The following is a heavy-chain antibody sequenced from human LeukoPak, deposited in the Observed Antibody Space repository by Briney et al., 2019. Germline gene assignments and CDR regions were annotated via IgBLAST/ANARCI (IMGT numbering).Heavy chain of an antibody. V-gene: IGHV3-7*01. D-gene: IGHD5-18*01. J-gene: IGHJ4*02. Sequence: GGSLRLSCAASGFIFTNYFMSWVRQAPGKGLEWVASIKHDGSEKYYVDSVKGRFTISRDNSKNTLYLQMNSLRAEDTAVYYCARVISGGYSSDYWGQGTLVTVSS. CDR2: IKHDGSEK. CDR1: GFIFTNYF. CDR3: ARVISGGYSSDY.